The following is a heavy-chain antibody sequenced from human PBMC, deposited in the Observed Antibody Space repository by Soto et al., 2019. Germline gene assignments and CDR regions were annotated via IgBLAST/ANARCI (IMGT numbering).Heavy chain of an antibody. CDR1: GYTFTSYD. J-gene: IGHJ6*02. CDR2: MNPNSGNT. Sequence: ASVKVSCKASGYTFTSYDINWVRQATGQGLERMRWMNPNSGNTGYAQKFQGRVTMTRNTSISTAYMELSSLRSEDTAVYYCARVKMDYGDYVDYYYGMDVWGQGTTVTVSS. D-gene: IGHD4-17*01. CDR3: ARVKMDYGDYVDYYYGMDV. V-gene: IGHV1-8*01.